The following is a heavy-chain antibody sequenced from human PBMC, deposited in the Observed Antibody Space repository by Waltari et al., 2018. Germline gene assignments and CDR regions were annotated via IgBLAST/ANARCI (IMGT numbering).Heavy chain of an antibody. D-gene: IGHD3-3*01. J-gene: IGHJ4*02. CDR3: TTQNTFWSWSY. V-gene: IGHV3-49*04. CDR1: GLVFSYFF. Sequence: EVQLVESGGGLTQAGRSLRLSCPTYGLVFSYFFICWVGQDPGKGLEWVGFIRSKAYGGTPKYAASVRDRFTMSRDDSKSIAYLEMNSLKTEDTAMYFCTTQNTFWSWSYWGRGTLVTVSS. CDR2: IRSKAYGGTP.